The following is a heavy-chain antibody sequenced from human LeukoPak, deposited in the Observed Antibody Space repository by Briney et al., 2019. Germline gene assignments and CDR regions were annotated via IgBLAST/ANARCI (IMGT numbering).Heavy chain of an antibody. Sequence: ASVKVSCKASGYTFTGYYMHWVRQAPGQGLAWMGWINPNSGGTNYAQKFQGRVTMTRDTSISTAYMELSRLRSDDTAVYYCARDTKQLVSLSFDPWGQGTLVTVSS. J-gene: IGHJ5*02. CDR1: GYTFTGYY. CDR3: ARDTKQLVSLSFDP. V-gene: IGHV1-2*02. D-gene: IGHD6-6*01. CDR2: INPNSGGT.